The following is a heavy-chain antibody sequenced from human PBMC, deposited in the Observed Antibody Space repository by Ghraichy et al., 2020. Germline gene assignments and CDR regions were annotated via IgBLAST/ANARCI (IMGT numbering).Heavy chain of an antibody. CDR3: ARGGGYCTNGVCSCMDV. D-gene: IGHD2-8*01. J-gene: IGHJ6*02. Sequence: LSLTCAASGFTFSSYSMNWVRQAPGKGLEWVSYISSSSSTIYYADSVKGRFTISRDNAKNSLYLQMNSLRDEDTAVYYCARGGGYCTNGVCSCMDVWGQGTTVTVSS. CDR1: GFTFSSYS. V-gene: IGHV3-48*02. CDR2: ISSSSSTI.